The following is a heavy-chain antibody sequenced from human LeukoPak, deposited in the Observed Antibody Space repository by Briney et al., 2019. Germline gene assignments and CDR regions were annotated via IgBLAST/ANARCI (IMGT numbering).Heavy chain of an antibody. V-gene: IGHV4-39*01. J-gene: IGHJ4*02. D-gene: IGHD1-26*01. CDR3: ARNASDSGTSYFDY. CDR1: GGSISISTYY. Sequence: PSETLSLTCTVSGGSISISTYYWGWIRQPPGKGLEWIGSIYYSGSTSYNPSLTSRVTMSVDTSKNQFSLKLDSVTAADTAVYYCARNASDSGTSYFDYWGQGTQVTVSS. CDR2: IYYSGST.